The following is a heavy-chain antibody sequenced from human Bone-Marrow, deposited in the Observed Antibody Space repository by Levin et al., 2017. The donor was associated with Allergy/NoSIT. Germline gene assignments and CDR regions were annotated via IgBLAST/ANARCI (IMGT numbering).Heavy chain of an antibody. CDR2: IFSNDEK. J-gene: IGHJ2*01. V-gene: IGHV2-26*01. D-gene: IGHD5-18*01. Sequence: SGPTLVKPTETLTLTCTVSGFSLSNARMGVSWIRQPPGKALEWLAHIFSNDEKSYSTSLKSRLTISKDTSKSQVVLTMTNMDPVDTATYYCARIERDSYGYSSWYFDLWGRGTLVTVSS. CDR1: GFSLSNARMG. CDR3: ARIERDSYGYSSWYFDL.